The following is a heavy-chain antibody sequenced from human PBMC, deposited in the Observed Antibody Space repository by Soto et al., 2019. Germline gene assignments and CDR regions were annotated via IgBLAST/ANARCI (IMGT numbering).Heavy chain of an antibody. V-gene: IGHV1-69*13. CDR1: GGTFSSYA. D-gene: IGHD2-15*01. Sequence: ASVKVSCKASGGTFSSYAISWVRQAPGQGLEWMGGIIPIFGTANYAQKFQGRVTITADESTSTAYMELSSLRSEDTAVYYCARDCSGGSCYYNWFDPWGQGTLVTVSS. CDR2: IIPIFGTA. CDR3: ARDCSGGSCYYNWFDP. J-gene: IGHJ5*02.